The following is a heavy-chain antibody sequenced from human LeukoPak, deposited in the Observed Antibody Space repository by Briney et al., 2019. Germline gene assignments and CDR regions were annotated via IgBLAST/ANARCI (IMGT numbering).Heavy chain of an antibody. CDR1: GGSFSGYY. J-gene: IGHJ5*02. CDR2: INHSGST. V-gene: IGHV4-34*01. Sequence: SETLSLTCAVYGGSFSGYYWSWIRQPPGKGLEWIGEINHSGSTNYNPSLKSRVTISVDTSKNQFSLKLSSVTAADTAVYYCARQLAVAGTRDWFDPWGQGTLVTVSS. D-gene: IGHD6-19*01. CDR3: ARQLAVAGTRDWFDP.